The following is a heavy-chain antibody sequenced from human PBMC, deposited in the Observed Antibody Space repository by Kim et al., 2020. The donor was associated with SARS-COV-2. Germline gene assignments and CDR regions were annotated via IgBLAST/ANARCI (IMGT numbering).Heavy chain of an antibody. CDR1: GYSFTSYW. D-gene: IGHD3-16*01. V-gene: IGHV5-51*01. CDR3: ARRVTSLGGRHWNCFDP. CDR2: IYPGDSDT. J-gene: IGHJ5*02. Sequence: GESLQISCKGSGYSFTSYWIGWVRQMPGKGLEWMGIIYPGDSDTRYSPSFQGQVTISADKSISTAYLQWSSLKASDTAMYYCARRVTSLGGRHWNCFDPWGQGTLVTVSS.